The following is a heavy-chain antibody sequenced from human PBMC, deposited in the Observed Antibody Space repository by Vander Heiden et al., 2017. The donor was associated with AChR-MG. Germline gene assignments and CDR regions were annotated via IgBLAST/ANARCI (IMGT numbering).Heavy chain of an antibody. Sequence: EVQLLESGGGLVQPGGSLTLSCEASAFTFSSSAMGWVRQAPGKGLEWVSAISGSGGSTYYADSGKGRFTISRDNSKNTLYLQRNSLRAEDTAVYYCAKRPGGNTAMVLGWNWFDPWGQGTLVTVSS. D-gene: IGHD5-18*01. V-gene: IGHV3-23*01. CDR2: ISGSGGST. CDR3: AKRPGGNTAMVLGWNWFDP. CDR1: AFTFSSSA. J-gene: IGHJ5*02.